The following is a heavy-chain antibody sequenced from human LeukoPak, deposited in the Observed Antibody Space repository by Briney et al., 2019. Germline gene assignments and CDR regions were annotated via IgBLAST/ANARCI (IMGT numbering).Heavy chain of an antibody. CDR1: GYTFTGYY. CDR2: IIPIFGTA. J-gene: IGHJ6*03. D-gene: IGHD2-21*01. CDR3: ARAIVEGGGYYMDV. V-gene: IGHV1-69*05. Sequence: GASVKVSCKASGYTFTGYYMHWVRQAPGQGLEWMGGIIPIFGTANYAQKFQGRVTITTDESTSTAYMELSSLRSEDTAVYYCARAIVEGGGYYMDVWGEGTTVTVSS.